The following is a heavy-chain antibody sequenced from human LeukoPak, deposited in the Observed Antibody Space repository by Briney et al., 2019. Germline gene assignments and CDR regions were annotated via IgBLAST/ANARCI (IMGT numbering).Heavy chain of an antibody. J-gene: IGHJ4*02. D-gene: IGHD1/OR15-1a*01. CDR2: ISYDGSNK. V-gene: IGHV3-30*18. CDR1: GFTFSNYG. Sequence: GRSLRLSCAASGFTFSNYGMHWVRQAPGKGLEWVSFISYDGSNKYYADSVKGRFTISRDNSKNTLYLQMNSLRAEDTAVYYCAKDRAGNSFDYWGQGTLVTVSS. CDR3: AKDRAGNSFDY.